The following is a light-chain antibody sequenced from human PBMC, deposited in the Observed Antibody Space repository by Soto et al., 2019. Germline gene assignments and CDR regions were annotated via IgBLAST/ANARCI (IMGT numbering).Light chain of an antibody. V-gene: IGLV2-8*01. Sequence: QSALTQPPSASGSPGQSVTISCTGTSSDVGGYNYVSWYQQHPGKAPKLIIYEVSQRPSGVPDRFSGSKSGNTASLTVSGLQAEDAAVYHCSSYAGSNNVVLGGGTKLTVL. CDR2: EVS. CDR3: SSYAGSNNVV. J-gene: IGLJ2*01. CDR1: SSDVGGYNY.